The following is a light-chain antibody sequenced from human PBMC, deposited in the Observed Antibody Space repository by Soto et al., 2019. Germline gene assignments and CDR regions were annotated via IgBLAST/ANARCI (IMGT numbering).Light chain of an antibody. CDR2: ADK. J-gene: IGLJ1*01. CDR3: CSYAGGYTYL. CDR1: SSNIGGAYD. Sequence: QSVLTRPPSVSGAPGQRVTISCTGSSSNIGGAYDVHWYQQLPGTAPKLLIYADKYRPSGVPDRFSGSKSGNTASLTISGLQSEDEADYFCCSYAGGYTYLFGTGTKLTVL. V-gene: IGLV1-40*01.